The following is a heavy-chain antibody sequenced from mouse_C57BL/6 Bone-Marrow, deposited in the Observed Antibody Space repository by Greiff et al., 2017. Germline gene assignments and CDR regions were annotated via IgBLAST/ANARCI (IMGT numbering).Heavy chain of an antibody. CDR3: ARDGYDEGYAMDY. Sequence: EVNVVESGGGLVQSGRSLRLSCATSGFTFSDFYMEWVRQAPGKGLEWIAASRNKANDYTTEYSASVKGRFIVSRDTSQSILYLQMNALRAEDTAIYYCARDGYDEGYAMDYWGQGTSVTVSS. D-gene: IGHD2-12*01. CDR1: GFTFSDFY. V-gene: IGHV7-1*01. CDR2: SRNKANDYTT. J-gene: IGHJ4*01.